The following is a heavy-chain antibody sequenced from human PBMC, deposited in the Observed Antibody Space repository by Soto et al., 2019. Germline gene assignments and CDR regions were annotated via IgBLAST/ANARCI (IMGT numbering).Heavy chain of an antibody. CDR1: GGSISSSSYD. J-gene: IGHJ4*02. V-gene: IGHV4-39*01. CDR2: MYYSGST. Sequence: SETLSLTCTVSGGSISSSSYDWGWIREPPGKRLEWIRSMYYSGSTYYNPYLKSRVTISVETSKNKFSLKLSSVTAADTAVYYCATQIDSSGYYWDHFDYWGQGTLVTVSS. D-gene: IGHD3-22*01. CDR3: ATQIDSSGYYWDHFDY.